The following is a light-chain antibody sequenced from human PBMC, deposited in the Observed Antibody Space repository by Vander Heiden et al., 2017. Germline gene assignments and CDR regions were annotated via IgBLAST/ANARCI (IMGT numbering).Light chain of an antibody. J-gene: IGKJ3*01. CDR3: QQYNNWPFT. CDR1: QSVSSN. Sequence: EIVMTQSPATLSESPGGRATLSCRASQSVSSNLAWYQQKPGQAPRLLIYGASTRATGIPARFSGSGSGTEFTLTISSLQSEDFAVYYCQQYNNWPFTFGHGTKVDIK. V-gene: IGKV3-15*01. CDR2: GAS.